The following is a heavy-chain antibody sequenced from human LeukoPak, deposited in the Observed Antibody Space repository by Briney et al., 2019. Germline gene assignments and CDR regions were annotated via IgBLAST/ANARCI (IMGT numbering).Heavy chain of an antibody. J-gene: IGHJ4*02. V-gene: IGHV1-2*02. CDR1: GGTFSSYA. CDR3: ARDPPPHSSSWYYFDY. D-gene: IGHD6-13*01. Sequence: ASVKVSCKASGGTFSSYAISWVRQAPGQGLEWMGWINPNSGGTNYAQKFQGRVTMTRDTSISTAYMELSRLRSDDTAVYYCARDPPPHSSSWYYFDYWGQGTLVTVSS. CDR2: INPNSGGT.